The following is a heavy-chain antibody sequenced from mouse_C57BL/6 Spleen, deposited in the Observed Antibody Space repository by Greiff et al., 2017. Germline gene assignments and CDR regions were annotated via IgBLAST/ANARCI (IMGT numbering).Heavy chain of an antibody. V-gene: IGHV3-6*01. CDR2: ISYDGSN. Sequence: VQLKESGPGLVKPSQSLSLTCSVTGYSITSGYYWNWIRQFPGNKLEWMGYISYDGSNNYNPSLKNRISITRDTSKNQFFLKLNSVTTEDTATYYCARVLNGYFDVWGTGTTVTVSS. CDR3: ARVLNGYFDV. J-gene: IGHJ1*03. CDR1: GYSITSGYY.